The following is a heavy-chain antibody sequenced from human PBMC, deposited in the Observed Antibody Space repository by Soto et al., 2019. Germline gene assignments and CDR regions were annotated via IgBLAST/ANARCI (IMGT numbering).Heavy chain of an antibody. CDR2: INSDGSST. V-gene: IGHV3-74*01. D-gene: IGHD3-10*01. CDR1: GSTFSNYW. CDR3: ARVRDFGQGLFDH. Sequence: GGSLRLSCAASGSTFSNYWIHWVRQAPGKGPVWVSRINSDGSSTRYADSVKGRFTISRDNAKNMLYLQMNSLRAEDTAVYYCARVRDFGQGLFDHWGQGTLVTVSS. J-gene: IGHJ4*02.